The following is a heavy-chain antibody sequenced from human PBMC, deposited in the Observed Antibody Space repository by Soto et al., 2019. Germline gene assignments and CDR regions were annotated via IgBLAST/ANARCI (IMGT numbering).Heavy chain of an antibody. Sequence: ASVKVSCKASGYTFTSYAMHWVRQAPGQRLEWMGWINAGNGNTKYSQKFQGRVTITRDTSASTAYMELSSLRSEDTAVYYCARDIWIQLWLRGMDVWAQGTTVTVSS. CDR1: GYTFTSYA. V-gene: IGHV1-3*01. D-gene: IGHD5-18*01. CDR3: ARDIWIQLWLRGMDV. J-gene: IGHJ6*02. CDR2: INAGNGNT.